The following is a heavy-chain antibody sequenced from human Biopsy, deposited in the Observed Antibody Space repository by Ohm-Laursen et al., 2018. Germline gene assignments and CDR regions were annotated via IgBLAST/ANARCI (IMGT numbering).Heavy chain of an antibody. CDR2: ISGYNANT. CDR1: GYSFNNYG. CDR3: ARVALPLYLDN. J-gene: IGHJ4*02. Sequence: GASVKVSCKASGYSFNNYGINWVRQAPGQGLEWMGRISGYNANTKYAQKFQGRVTMTTDTSTSAVYMEVRSLRSDDTAVYYCARVALPLYLDNWGQGTRVTVSS. D-gene: IGHD2-21*01. V-gene: IGHV1-18*01.